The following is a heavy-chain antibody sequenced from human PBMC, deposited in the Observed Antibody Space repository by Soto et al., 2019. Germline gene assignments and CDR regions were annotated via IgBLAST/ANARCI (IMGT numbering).Heavy chain of an antibody. D-gene: IGHD2-21*02. V-gene: IGHV4-31*03. CDR3: AMLNGGRRKLLAYCGGDCRPNY. J-gene: IGHJ4*02. Sequence: SETLSLTCTVSGGSISSGGYYWSWIRQHPGKGLEWIGYIYYSGSTYYNPSLKSRVTISVDTSKNQFSLKLSSVTAADTAVYYCAMLNGGRRKLLAYCGGDCRPNYWGQGTLVTVSS. CDR1: GGSISSGGYY. CDR2: IYYSGST.